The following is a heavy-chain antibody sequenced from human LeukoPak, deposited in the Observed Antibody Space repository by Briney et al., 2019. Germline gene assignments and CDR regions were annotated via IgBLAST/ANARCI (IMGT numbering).Heavy chain of an antibody. J-gene: IGHJ4*02. V-gene: IGHV3-21*01. CDR2: ISSSSSYI. Sequence: GGSLRLSCAASGFTFSSYSMNWVRQAPGKGLEWVSSISSSSSYIYYADSVKGRFTISRDNAKNTLYLQMNSLRAEDTAVYFCARDLGSGGSCYRNWGQGTLVTVSS. CDR1: GFTFSSYS. D-gene: IGHD2-15*01. CDR3: ARDLGSGGSCYRN.